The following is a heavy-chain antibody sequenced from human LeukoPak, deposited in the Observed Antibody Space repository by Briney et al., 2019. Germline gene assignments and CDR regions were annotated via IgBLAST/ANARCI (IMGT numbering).Heavy chain of an antibody. V-gene: IGHV3-23*01. Sequence: GGSLRLSCAASEFTFSTYAMSWVRQAPGKGLDWVSAISGSGASTYYADSVKGRFTISRDNSKNTLYLQMNSLRAEDTAVYYCAKVWARLYYFDYWGQGALVTVSS. J-gene: IGHJ4*02. D-gene: IGHD4/OR15-4a*01. CDR3: AKVWARLYYFDY. CDR2: ISGSGAST. CDR1: EFTFSTYA.